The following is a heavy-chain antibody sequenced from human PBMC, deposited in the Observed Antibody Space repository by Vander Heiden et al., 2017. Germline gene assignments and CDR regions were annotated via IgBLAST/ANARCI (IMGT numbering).Heavy chain of an antibody. J-gene: IGHJ4*02. CDR3: AKGSTVTTPWN. Sequence: EVQLVESGGGLVQPGRSLRLSCAASGFTFDDYAMHWVRQAPGKGLEWVSGISWNSGSIGEADSVKGRFTISRDNAKNSLYMQMNSMRAEDTALYYVAKGSTVTTPWNWGQGTLVTVYS. CDR1: GFTFDDYA. V-gene: IGHV3-9*01. D-gene: IGHD4-17*01. CDR2: ISWNSGSI.